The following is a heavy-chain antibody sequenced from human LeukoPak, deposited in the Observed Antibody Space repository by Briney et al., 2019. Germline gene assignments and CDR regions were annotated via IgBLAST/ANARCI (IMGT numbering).Heavy chain of an antibody. CDR3: ARGLYSSGWYYYYMDV. CDR1: GFTFSSYS. D-gene: IGHD6-19*01. Sequence: GGSLRLSCAASGFTFSSYSMNWVRQAPGKGLEWVSSISSSSSYIYYADSVKGRFTISRDNAKNSLYLQMNSLRAEDTAVYYCARGLYSSGWYYYYMDVWGKGTTVTISS. V-gene: IGHV3-21*01. J-gene: IGHJ6*03. CDR2: ISSSSSYI.